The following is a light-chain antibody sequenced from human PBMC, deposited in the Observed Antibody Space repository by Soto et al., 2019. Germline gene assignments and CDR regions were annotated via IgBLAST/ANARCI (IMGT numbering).Light chain of an antibody. CDR2: DVS. CDR3: TSYTRSDIGV. V-gene: IGLV2-14*01. CDR1: SSDVGGYDF. Sequence: QSALTQPASVSGSPGPWVTISCTGTSSDVGGYDFVSWYQQRPGKAPKLIIYDVSNRPSGVSNRFSGSKSGNTASLTISGLQADDEAYYYCTSYTRSDIGVFGGGTKLTVL. J-gene: IGLJ3*02.